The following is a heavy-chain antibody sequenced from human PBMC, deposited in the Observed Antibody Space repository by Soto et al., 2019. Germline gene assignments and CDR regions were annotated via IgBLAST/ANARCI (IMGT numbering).Heavy chain of an antibody. CDR3: ARRFCLGPTCSNWFDP. CDR1: GYTFAIYW. CDR2: IYPGDSDT. Sequence: PGESLKISCKGSGYTFAIYWIAWVRQMPGKGLEWMGIIYPGDSDTRYSPSFQGQVTISADKSTDTAYLQWSSLKASDTAMYYCARRFCLGPTCSNWFDPWGQGTLVTVSS. J-gene: IGHJ5*02. D-gene: IGHD2-2*01. V-gene: IGHV5-51*01.